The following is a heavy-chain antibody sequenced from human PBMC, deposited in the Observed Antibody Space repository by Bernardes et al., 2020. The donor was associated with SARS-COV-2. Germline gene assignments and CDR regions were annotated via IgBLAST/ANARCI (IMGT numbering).Heavy chain of an antibody. CDR1: GGSISSYY. CDR2: IYYSGST. D-gene: IGHD6-19*01. V-gene: IGHV4-59*12. Sequence: SETLSLTCTVSGGSISSYYWSWIRQPPGKGLEWIGYIYYSGSTNYNPSLKSRVTISVDTSKNQFSLKLSSVTAADTAVYYCARDTPREQWLVLGNYYYGMDVWGQGTTVTVSS. CDR3: ARDTPREQWLVLGNYYYGMDV. J-gene: IGHJ6*02.